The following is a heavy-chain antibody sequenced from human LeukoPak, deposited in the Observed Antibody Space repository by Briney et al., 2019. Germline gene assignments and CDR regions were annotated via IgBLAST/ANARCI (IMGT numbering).Heavy chain of an antibody. Sequence: PSETLSLTCTVSGGSISSGGYYWSWIRQPPGKGLEWIGYIYYSGSTNYNPSLKSRVTISVDTSKNQFSLKLSSVTAADTAVYYCARVLKGGSGSYYNIDFFDYWGQGTLVTVSS. V-gene: IGHV4-61*08. CDR1: GGSISSGGYY. CDR3: ARVLKGGSGSYYNIDFFDY. J-gene: IGHJ4*02. CDR2: IYYSGST. D-gene: IGHD3-10*01.